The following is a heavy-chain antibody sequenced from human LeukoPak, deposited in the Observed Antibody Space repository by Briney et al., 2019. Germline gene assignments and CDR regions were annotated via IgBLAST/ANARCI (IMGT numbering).Heavy chain of an antibody. J-gene: IGHJ6*03. CDR1: GFTFSSYA. CDR3: ARDVDTAMVTGYYYYMDV. CDR2: ISYDGSNK. Sequence: GGSLRLSCAASGFTFSSYAMHWVRQAPGKGLEWVAVISYDGSNKYYADSVKGRFTISRDNSTNTLYLQMNSLRAEDTAVYYCARDVDTAMVTGYYYYMDVWGKGTTVTVSS. V-gene: IGHV3-30*01. D-gene: IGHD5-18*01.